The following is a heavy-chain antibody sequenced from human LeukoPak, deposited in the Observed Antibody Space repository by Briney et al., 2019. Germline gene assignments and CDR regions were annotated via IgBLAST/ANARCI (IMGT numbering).Heavy chain of an antibody. V-gene: IGHV1-18*01. J-gene: IGHJ5*02. D-gene: IGHD5-24*01. CDR1: GYTFTSYG. Sequence: GASVKASCKASGYTFTSYGISWVRQAPGQGLEWMGWISAYNGNTNYAQKLQGRVTMTTDTSTSTAYMELRSLRSDDTAVYYCARAWLGLTGDGYTADNWFDPWGQGTLVTVSS. CDR2: ISAYNGNT. CDR3: ARAWLGLTGDGYTADNWFDP.